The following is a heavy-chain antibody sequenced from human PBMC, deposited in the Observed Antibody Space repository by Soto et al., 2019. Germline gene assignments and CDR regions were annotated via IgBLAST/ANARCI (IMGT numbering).Heavy chain of an antibody. V-gene: IGHV3-48*02. CDR1: GFTFSSYS. D-gene: IGHD3-22*01. Sequence: GGSLRLSCAASGFTFSSYSMNWVRQAPGKGLEWVSYISSSSSTIYYADSVKGRFTISRDNAKNSLYLQMNSLRDEDTAVYYCARDLHYYDSSGYSNWFDPWGQGTLVTVS. CDR3: ARDLHYYDSSGYSNWFDP. J-gene: IGHJ5*02. CDR2: ISSSSSTI.